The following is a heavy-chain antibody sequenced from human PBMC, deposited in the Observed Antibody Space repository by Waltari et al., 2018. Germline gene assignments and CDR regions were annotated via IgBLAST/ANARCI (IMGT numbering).Heavy chain of an antibody. D-gene: IGHD2-8*01. Sequence: QVQLQESGPGLVKPSETLSLTCTVSGGSISSYYWSWIRQPAGKGLAWIGRTYTSGSTNYNPSLKSRVTMSVDTTKNQFSLKLSSVTAADTAVYYCARDFDYCTNGVCYPYYFDYWGQGTLVTVSS. J-gene: IGHJ4*02. V-gene: IGHV4-4*07. CDR1: GGSISSYY. CDR2: TYTSGST. CDR3: ARDFDYCTNGVCYPYYFDY.